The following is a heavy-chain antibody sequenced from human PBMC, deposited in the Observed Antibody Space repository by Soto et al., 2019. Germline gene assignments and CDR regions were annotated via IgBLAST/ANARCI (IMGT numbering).Heavy chain of an antibody. Sequence: PSETLSLTCAVYGGSFSGYYWSWIRQPPGKGLEWIGEINHSGSTNYNPSLKSRVTISVDTSKNQFSLKLSSVTAADTAVYYCARGPRQYWFDPWGQGTLVTVSS. J-gene: IGHJ5*02. CDR1: GGSFSGYY. V-gene: IGHV4-34*01. CDR2: INHSGST. CDR3: ARGPRQYWFDP.